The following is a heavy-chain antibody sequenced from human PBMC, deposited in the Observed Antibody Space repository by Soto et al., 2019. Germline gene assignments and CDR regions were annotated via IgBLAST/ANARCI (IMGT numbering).Heavy chain of an antibody. J-gene: IGHJ5*02. CDR2: ISLYSDGT. D-gene: IGHD2-2*01. V-gene: IGHV1-18*01. CDR1: GYTFSNYG. CDR3: ARVVPGAEAWFGP. Sequence: ASVKVSCKTSGYTFSNYGITWVRQAPGQPLEWLGWISLYSDGTNYAQKFQGRVSMTTDTPTTTAYMELRSLRSDDTAVYYCARVVPGAEAWFGPWGQGTLVTVSS.